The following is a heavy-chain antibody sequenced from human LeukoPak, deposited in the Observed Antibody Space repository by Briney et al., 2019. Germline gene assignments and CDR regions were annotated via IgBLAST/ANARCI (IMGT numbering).Heavy chain of an antibody. V-gene: IGHV3-21*01. Sequence: PGGSLRLSCAASGFTFSSYMMTWVRQAPGKGLEWVSSISSSSSYIYYTDSVKGRFTISRDNARKSMYLQMNSLRAEDTAVYYCAELGITMIGGVWGKGTTVTISS. CDR3: AELGITMIGGV. CDR2: ISSSSSYI. J-gene: IGHJ6*04. CDR1: GFTFSSYM. D-gene: IGHD3-10*02.